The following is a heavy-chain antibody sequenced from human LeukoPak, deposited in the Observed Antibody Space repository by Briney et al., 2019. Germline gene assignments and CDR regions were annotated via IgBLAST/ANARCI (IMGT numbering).Heavy chain of an antibody. J-gene: IGHJ4*02. CDR1: GYTFTGYY. V-gene: IGHV1-2*02. CDR3: AREFRSVEMATIGFDY. CDR2: INPNSGGT. D-gene: IGHD5-24*01. Sequence: GASVKVSCKASGYTFTGYYMHWVRQVPGQGLEWMGWINPNSGGTNYAQKFQGRVTMTRDTSISTAYMELSRLRFDDTAVYYCAREFRSVEMATIGFDYWGQGTLVTVSS.